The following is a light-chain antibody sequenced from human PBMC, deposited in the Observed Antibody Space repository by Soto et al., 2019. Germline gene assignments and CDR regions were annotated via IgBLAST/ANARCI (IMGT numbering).Light chain of an antibody. CDR1: QTISSW. J-gene: IGKJ1*01. CDR2: EAS. V-gene: IGKV1-5*03. CDR3: QHYNSYSEA. Sequence: DIQLTQSPGTRSASAGDRGTITCRASQTISSWLAWYQQKPGKAPKLLIYEASTLESGVPSRFSGSGSGTEFTLTISSLQPDDFATYCCQHYNSYSEAFGQGTKVDIK.